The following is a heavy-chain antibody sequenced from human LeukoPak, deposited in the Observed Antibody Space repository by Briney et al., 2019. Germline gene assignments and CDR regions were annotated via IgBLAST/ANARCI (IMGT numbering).Heavy chain of an antibody. CDR3: AACIAVAGIVV. J-gene: IGHJ4*02. CDR1: GCSISSYY. Sequence: PSETLSLTCTVSGCSISSYYWSWLRQPPGKGLEWIGYIYYSGSTNYNPSLMSRVTISVDTSNNQFSLKLSSVTAADTAVYYCAACIAVAGIVVWGQGTLVTVSS. V-gene: IGHV4-59*01. CDR2: IYYSGST. D-gene: IGHD6-19*01.